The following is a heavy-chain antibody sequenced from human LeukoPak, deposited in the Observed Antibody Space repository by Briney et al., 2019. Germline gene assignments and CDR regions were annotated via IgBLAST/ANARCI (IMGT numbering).Heavy chain of an antibody. V-gene: IGHV3-23*01. CDR2: INGNGDIT. CDR3: ARSSSEWLQYNY. Sequence: GESLKLSCEGSRYSFDSYAMTWVRQAPGKGLEWVSSINGNGDITYYAESVKGRFTISRDNAKNSLYLQMNSLRAEDTAVCYCARSSSEWLQYNYWGQGTLVTVSS. D-gene: IGHD5-24*01. J-gene: IGHJ4*02. CDR1: RYSFDSYA.